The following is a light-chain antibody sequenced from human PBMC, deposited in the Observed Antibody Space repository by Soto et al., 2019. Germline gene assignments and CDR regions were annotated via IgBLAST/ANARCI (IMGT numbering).Light chain of an antibody. J-gene: IGKJ5*01. CDR1: QDISNY. Sequence: DIQITQCPPSLSVSVGGRGAITCQASQDISNYLHWFQQKPGKAPQLLIFDVSNLQTGVPSRFSGGGSGTDFALTISSLEPEDIATYYCQQYDSLPLTFGQGTRLEIK. CDR2: DVS. CDR3: QQYDSLPLT. V-gene: IGKV1-33*01.